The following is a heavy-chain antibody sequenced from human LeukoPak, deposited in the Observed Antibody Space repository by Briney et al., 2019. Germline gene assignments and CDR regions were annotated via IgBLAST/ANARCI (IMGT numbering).Heavy chain of an antibody. J-gene: IGHJ5*01. CDR1: GFSFSIYA. CDR3: VKGGQRYDFWRFDF. D-gene: IGHD3-3*01. CDR2: ISGNGGST. Sequence: GGSLRLSCEASGFSFSIYAMSWVRQAPGKGLEWVSSISGNGGSTYYANSVKGRFTIARDNSKNTLYMEMNSLTEENTALYYCVKGGQRYDFWRFDFWGRGTLVAVSS. V-gene: IGHV3-23*01.